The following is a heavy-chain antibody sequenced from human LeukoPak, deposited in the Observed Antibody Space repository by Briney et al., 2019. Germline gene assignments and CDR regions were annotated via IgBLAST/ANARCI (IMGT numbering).Heavy chain of an antibody. CDR1: GFTFSSYG. J-gene: IGHJ3*02. D-gene: IGHD6-25*01. Sequence: GGSLRLSCAASGFTFSSYGMHWVRQAPGKGLEWVAVIWYDGSNKYYADSVKGRFTISRDNSKNTLYLQVNSLRAEDTAVYYCARDPRGVAAYAFDIWGQGTMVTVSS. V-gene: IGHV3-33*01. CDR2: IWYDGSNK. CDR3: ARDPRGVAAYAFDI.